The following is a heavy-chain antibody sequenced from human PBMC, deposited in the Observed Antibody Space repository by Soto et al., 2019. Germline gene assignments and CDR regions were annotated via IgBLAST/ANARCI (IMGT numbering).Heavy chain of an antibody. J-gene: IGHJ6*02. D-gene: IGHD4-4*01. CDR3: ARARFYSKGYYYYGMDV. Sequence: EVQLSESGGGVVQPGGSLRLSCAASGFTFSANAMSWVRQAPGKGLEWVSSISGGGNRPYWADSVKGRFTISRDNSRNTLYLQMNNLRAEDTALYYCARARFYSKGYYYYGMDVWGQGTTVTVSS. V-gene: IGHV3-23*01. CDR2: ISGGGNRP. CDR1: GFTFSANA.